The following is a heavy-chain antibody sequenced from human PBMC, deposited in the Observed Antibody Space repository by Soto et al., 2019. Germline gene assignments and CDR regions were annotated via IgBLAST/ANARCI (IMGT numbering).Heavy chain of an antibody. D-gene: IGHD3-22*01. V-gene: IGHV5-51*01. J-gene: IGHJ3*02. CDR1: GYSFTSYW. CDR2: IYPGDSDT. CDR3: ARSDYYDSSGYSLLDAFDI. Sequence: GESLKISCKGSGYSFTSYWIGWVRQMPGKGLEWMGIIYPGDSDTRYSPSFQGQVTISADKSISTAYLQWSSLKASDTAMYYCARSDYYDSSGYSLLDAFDIWGQGTMVTVSS.